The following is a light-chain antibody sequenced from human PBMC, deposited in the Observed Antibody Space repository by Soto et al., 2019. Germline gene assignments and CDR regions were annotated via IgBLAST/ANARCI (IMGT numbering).Light chain of an antibody. V-gene: IGKV1-5*01. CDR3: QQYHSYWT. Sequence: DIHATQSPSYLAAACGDIVRHTCRASQNIERWQAWYQQKPGKAPKLLIYDASSLESGVPQRFSGSGSGTEFTLTISSLQTDDFSTYYCQQYHSYWTFGQGTKVDIK. CDR2: DAS. J-gene: IGKJ1*01. CDR1: QNIERW.